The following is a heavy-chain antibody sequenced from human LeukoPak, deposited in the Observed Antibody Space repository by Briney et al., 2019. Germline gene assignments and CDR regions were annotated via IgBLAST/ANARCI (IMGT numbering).Heavy chain of an antibody. CDR1: GFTFTSYA. V-gene: IGHV3-23*01. D-gene: IGHD3-10*02. J-gene: IGHJ4*02. Sequence: PGGSLRLSCAASGFTFTSYAMTWVRQAPRKGLEWVSAISAGGGSTYYADSVKGRFTIARDNSKNTLSLQMDSPRAEDTAVYYCARTAMGDYVRFPNDYWGQGTLVTVSS. CDR3: ARTAMGDYVRFPNDY. CDR2: ISAGGGST.